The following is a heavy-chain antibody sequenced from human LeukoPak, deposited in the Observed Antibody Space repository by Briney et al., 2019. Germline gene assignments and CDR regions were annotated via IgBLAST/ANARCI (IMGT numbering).Heavy chain of an antibody. CDR2: INPSGGST. V-gene: IGHV1-46*01. J-gene: IGHJ6*03. Sequence: ASVKVSCKASGYTFTSYYMHWVRQAPGQGLEWMGIINPSGGSTSYAQKFQGRVTITADESTSTAYMELSSLRSEDTAVYYCARGVVAGTSYYYYYMDVWGKGTTVTISS. CDR3: ARGVVAGTSYYYYYMDV. D-gene: IGHD6-13*01. CDR1: GYTFTSYY.